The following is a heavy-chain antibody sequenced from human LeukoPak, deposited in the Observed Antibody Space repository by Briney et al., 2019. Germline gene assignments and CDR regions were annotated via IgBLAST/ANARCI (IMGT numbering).Heavy chain of an antibody. V-gene: IGHV3-23*01. CDR3: AKDVRVGEYYGSGSYFDY. CDR2: ISASGGST. J-gene: IGHJ4*02. D-gene: IGHD3-10*01. CDR1: GFTFSSYA. Sequence: GGSLRLSCAASGFTFSSYAMSWVRQPPGKGLEWVSIISASGGSTYYADSVKGRFTISRDKSRNYLQMNSLRGDDTAIYYCAKDVRVGEYYGSGSYFDYWGRGTLVTVS.